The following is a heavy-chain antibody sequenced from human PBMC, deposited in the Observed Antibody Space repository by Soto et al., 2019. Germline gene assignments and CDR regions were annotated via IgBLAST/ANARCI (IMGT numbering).Heavy chain of an antibody. Sequence: ASVKVSCKASGYTFTSYYMHWVRQAPGQGLEWMGRMNPNSGNTSYAQKFQGRVTVTRNTSISTAYMELSSLRSEDTAVYYCARGSSGTMVRGLYYMDVWGKGTTVTVSS. J-gene: IGHJ6*03. D-gene: IGHD3-10*01. V-gene: IGHV1-8*02. CDR1: GYTFTSYY. CDR2: MNPNSGNT. CDR3: ARGSSGTMVRGLYYMDV.